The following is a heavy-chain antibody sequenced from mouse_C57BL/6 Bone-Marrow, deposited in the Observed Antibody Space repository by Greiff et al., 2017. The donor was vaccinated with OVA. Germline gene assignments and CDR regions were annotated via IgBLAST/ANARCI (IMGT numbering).Heavy chain of an antibody. J-gene: IGHJ1*03. V-gene: IGHV1-81*01. CDR2: IYPRSGNT. D-gene: IGHD1-1*01. Sequence: VMLVESGAELARPGASVKLSCKASGYTFTSYGISWVKQRTGQGLEWIGEIYPRSGNTYYNEKFKGKATLTADKSSSTAYMELRSLTSEDSAVYFCARRNTSTVVAKGYWYFDVWGTGTTVTVSS. CDR3: ARRNTSTVVAKGYWYFDV. CDR1: GYTFTSYG.